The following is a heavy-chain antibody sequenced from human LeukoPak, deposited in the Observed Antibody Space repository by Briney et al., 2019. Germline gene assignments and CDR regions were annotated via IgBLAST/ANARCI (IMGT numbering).Heavy chain of an antibody. CDR3: ARIMSSGWYLDAFDI. CDR1: GGSISSYY. CDR2: IYYSGST. D-gene: IGHD6-19*01. J-gene: IGHJ3*02. Sequence: SETLSLTCTVSGGSISSYYWSWIRQPPGKGLEWIGYIYYSGSTNYNPSLKSRVTISVDTSKYQFSLKLSSVTAADTAVYYCARIMSSGWYLDAFDIWGQGTMVTVSS. V-gene: IGHV4-59*01.